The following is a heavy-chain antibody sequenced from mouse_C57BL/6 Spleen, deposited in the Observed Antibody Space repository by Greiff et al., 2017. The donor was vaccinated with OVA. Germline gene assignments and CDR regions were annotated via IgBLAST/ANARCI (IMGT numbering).Heavy chain of an antibody. CDR3: AKNDDYDPLYAMDY. D-gene: IGHD2-4*01. J-gene: IGHJ4*01. CDR1: GFSLTSYG. V-gene: IGHV2-5*01. Sequence: QVQLKESGPGLVQPSQSLSITCTVSGFSLTSYGVHWVRQSPGKGLEWLGVIWRGGSTDYNAAFMSRLSITKDNSKSQVFFKMNSLQADDTAIYYCAKNDDYDPLYAMDYWGQGTSVTVSS. CDR2: IWRGGST.